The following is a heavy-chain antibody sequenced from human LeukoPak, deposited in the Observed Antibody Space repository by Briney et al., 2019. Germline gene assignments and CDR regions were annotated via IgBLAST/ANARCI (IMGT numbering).Heavy chain of an antibody. CDR1: GFTFSDYY. J-gene: IGHJ4*02. Sequence: PGGSLRLSCAASGFTFSDYYMSWIRQAPGKGLEWVAYISSSSSYTNNADSVKGRFTISRDNAKNSLYPQMNSLRAEDTAVYYCARIGASVTTCDYWGQGTLVTVSS. CDR3: ARIGASVTTCDY. D-gene: IGHD4-17*01. CDR2: ISSSSSYT. V-gene: IGHV3-11*06.